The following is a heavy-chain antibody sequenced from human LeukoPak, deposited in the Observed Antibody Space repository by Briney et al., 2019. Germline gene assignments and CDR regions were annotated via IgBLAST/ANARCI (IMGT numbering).Heavy chain of an antibody. Sequence: SETLSLTCTVSGASISIGFYYWSWIRQHPGKGLEWIGYIYHSGSTYYNPSLKSRVTMSVDTSKNQFSLKLSSVTAADTAVYYCARGPYRNSFDYWGQGTLVTVSS. V-gene: IGHV4-31*03. CDR3: ARGPYRNSFDY. D-gene: IGHD4-11*01. CDR1: GASISIGFYY. CDR2: IYHSGST. J-gene: IGHJ4*02.